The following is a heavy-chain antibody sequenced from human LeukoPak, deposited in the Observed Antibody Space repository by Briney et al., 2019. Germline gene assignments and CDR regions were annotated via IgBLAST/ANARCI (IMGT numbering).Heavy chain of an antibody. CDR2: IYTSGST. Sequence: SQTLSLTCTVSGGSISSGSYYWSWLRQPAGKGLEWIGRIYTSGSTNYNPSLKSRVTISVDTSKNQFSLKLSSVTAADTAVYYCARDHEYCSGGSCYWTNHYYYYYMDVWGKGTTVTVSS. D-gene: IGHD2-15*01. V-gene: IGHV4-61*02. CDR3: ARDHEYCSGGSCYWTNHYYYYYMDV. J-gene: IGHJ6*03. CDR1: GGSISSGSYY.